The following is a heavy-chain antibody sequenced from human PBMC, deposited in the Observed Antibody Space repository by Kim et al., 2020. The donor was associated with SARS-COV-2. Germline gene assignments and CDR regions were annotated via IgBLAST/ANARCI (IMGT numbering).Heavy chain of an antibody. CDR2: ISGDGGST. CDR1: GFTFDDYA. V-gene: IGHV3-43*02. D-gene: IGHD3-10*01. Sequence: GGSLRLSCAASGFTFDDYAMHWVRQAPGKGLEWVSLISGDGGSTYYADSVKGRFTISRDNSKNSLYLQMNSLRTEDTALYYCAKDPRHSSPVGPGAWFDPWGQGTLVTVSS. CDR3: AKDPRHSSPVGPGAWFDP. J-gene: IGHJ5*02.